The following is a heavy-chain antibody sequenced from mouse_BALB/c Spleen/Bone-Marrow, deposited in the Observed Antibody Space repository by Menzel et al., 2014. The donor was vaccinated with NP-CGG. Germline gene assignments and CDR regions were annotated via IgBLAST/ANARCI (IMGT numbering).Heavy chain of an antibody. J-gene: IGHJ1*01. V-gene: IGHV14-3*02. CDR3: ARQEFAIYWYFDV. CDR1: GFNIKGTY. Sequence: EVQLQQSGAELVKPGASVKLSCSASGFNIKGTYMHWVKPRPEQGLEWIGRIDPANGNTKYDPKFQDKATITADTSSNTVDLQLSSLTFEDTAVYYCARQEFAIYWYFDVWGAGTTVTVSS. CDR2: IDPANGNT. D-gene: IGHD1-3*01.